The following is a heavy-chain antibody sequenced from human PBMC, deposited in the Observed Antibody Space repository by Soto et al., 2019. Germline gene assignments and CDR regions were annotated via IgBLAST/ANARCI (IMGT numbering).Heavy chain of an antibody. CDR3: VAGYNSRLDY. J-gene: IGHJ4*02. V-gene: IGHV1-69*02. CDR1: GGSFSTYS. Sequence: QVQLVQSGAEVRKPGSSVKVSCKASGGSFSTYSINWVRQAPGQGLEWMGRTLPILDVANYAQKFQGRVTITAVKSTGTAYMEWNTLSSQVTAVYYCVAGYNSRLDYWGQGTLVTGSS. CDR2: TLPILDVA. D-gene: IGHD5-12*01.